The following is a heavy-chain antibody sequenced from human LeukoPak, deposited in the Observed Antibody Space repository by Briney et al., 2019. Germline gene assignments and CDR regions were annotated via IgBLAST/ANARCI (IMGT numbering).Heavy chain of an antibody. CDR3: ARQFPEITLDAFDI. V-gene: IGHV5-51*01. CDR1: EYSFTSYW. J-gene: IGHJ3*02. D-gene: IGHD5-24*01. CDR2: IYPGDSDT. Sequence: RGESLKISCKGSEYSFTSYWIAWVRQMPGKGLEWMGIIYPGDSDTRYSPSFQGQVTISADKSIRTAYLQWSSLKASDTAMYYCARQFPEITLDAFDIWGQGTMVTVSS.